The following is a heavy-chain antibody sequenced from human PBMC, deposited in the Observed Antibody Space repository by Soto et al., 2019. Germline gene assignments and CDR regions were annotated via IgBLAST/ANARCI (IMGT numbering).Heavy chain of an antibody. CDR3: ARDVIAPPNYFDP. V-gene: IGHV1-69*13. D-gene: IGHD4-4*01. J-gene: IGHJ5*02. Sequence: SVTVSCKASGGAFSSYAINCVRQPPGQGLEWMGGIIPIFGTANYAQKFQGRVTITADESTSTAYMELSSLRSEDTAVYYCARDVIAPPNYFDPWGQGTLVTVSS. CDR2: IIPIFGTA. CDR1: GGAFSSYA.